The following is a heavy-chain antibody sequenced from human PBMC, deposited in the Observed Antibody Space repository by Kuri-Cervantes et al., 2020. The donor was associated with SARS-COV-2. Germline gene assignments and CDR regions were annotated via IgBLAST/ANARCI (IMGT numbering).Heavy chain of an antibody. D-gene: IGHD3-3*01. CDR3: ARVSHRGSGYQNPPDY. CDR2: IWYDGSNK. CDR1: GFTFSSYG. V-gene: IGHV3-33*08. J-gene: IGHJ4*02. Sequence: GESLKISCAASGFTFSSYGMHWVRQAPGKGLEWVAVIWYDGSNKYYADSVKGRFTISRDNSKNTLYLQMNSLSAEDTAVYYCARVSHRGSGYQNPPDYWGQGTLVTVSS.